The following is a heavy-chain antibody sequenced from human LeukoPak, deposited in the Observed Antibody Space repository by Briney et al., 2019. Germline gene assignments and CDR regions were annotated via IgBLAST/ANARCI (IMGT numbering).Heavy chain of an antibody. CDR3: ARGLLLWFGELLPDY. V-gene: IGHV3-48*03. D-gene: IGHD3-10*01. Sequence: WGSLRLSCAASGFTFSSYEMNWVRQAPGKGLGWVSYISSSGSTIYYADSVKGRFTISRDNAKNSLYLQMNSLRAEDTAVYYCARGLLLWFGELLPDYWGQGTLVTVSS. J-gene: IGHJ4*02. CDR2: ISSSGSTI. CDR1: GFTFSSYE.